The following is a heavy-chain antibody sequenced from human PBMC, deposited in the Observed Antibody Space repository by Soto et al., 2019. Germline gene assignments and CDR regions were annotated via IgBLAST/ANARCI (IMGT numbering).Heavy chain of an antibody. J-gene: IGHJ4*02. CDR2: MNPNSVNT. CDR3: ERGEYSSSWYYFGY. D-gene: IGHD6-13*01. Sequence: ASVKVACKASGYTFTSYDINWVRQATGQGLEWMGWMNPNSVNTGYAQKFQGRVTMTRNTSIRTAYMELSSLRSEDTAVYYCERGEYSSSWYYFGYSGQGPLVTVSS. V-gene: IGHV1-8*01. CDR1: GYTFTSYD.